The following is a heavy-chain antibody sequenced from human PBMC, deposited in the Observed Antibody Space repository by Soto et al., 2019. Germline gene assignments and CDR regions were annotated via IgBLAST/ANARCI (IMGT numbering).Heavy chain of an antibody. CDR3: ARPSIEAAAATEAHY. CDR2: INPSGGST. J-gene: IGHJ4*02. D-gene: IGHD6-25*01. V-gene: IGHV1-46*01. Sequence: ASVKVSCKASGYPFTSYYMHWVRQAPGQGLEWMGIINPSGGSTSYAQKFQGRVTMTRDTSTSTVYMELTSLRSEDTAVYYCARPSIEAAAATEAHYWGQGTLVTVSS. CDR1: GYPFTSYY.